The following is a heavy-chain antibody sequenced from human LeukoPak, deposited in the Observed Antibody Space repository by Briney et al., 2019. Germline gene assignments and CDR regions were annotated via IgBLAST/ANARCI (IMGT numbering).Heavy chain of an antibody. CDR2: IWYDGSNK. D-gene: IGHD6-19*01. Sequence: LAGGSLRLSCAASGFTFSSYGMHWVRQAPGKGLEWVAVIWYDGSNKYYADSVKGRFTISRDNAKNSVYLQMNSLRVEDTAVYYCWGVSSVWRSEDYWGQGTLVTVSS. J-gene: IGHJ4*02. CDR3: WGVSSVWRSEDY. V-gene: IGHV3-33*03. CDR1: GFTFSSYG.